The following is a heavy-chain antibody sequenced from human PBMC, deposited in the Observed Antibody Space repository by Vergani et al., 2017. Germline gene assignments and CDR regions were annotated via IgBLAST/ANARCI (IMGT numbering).Heavy chain of an antibody. CDR3: ARDRASSWYYFDY. CDR2: ISSSSATI. V-gene: IGHV3-21*01. CDR1: GFTFSSYS. Sequence: EVQLVESGGGLVKPGGSLRLSCAASGFTFSSYSMNWVRQAPGKGLEWVSSISSSSATIYYADSVKGRFTISRDNAKNSLYLQMNSLRAEDTAVYYCARDRASSWYYFDYWGQGTLVTVSS. D-gene: IGHD6-13*01. J-gene: IGHJ4*02.